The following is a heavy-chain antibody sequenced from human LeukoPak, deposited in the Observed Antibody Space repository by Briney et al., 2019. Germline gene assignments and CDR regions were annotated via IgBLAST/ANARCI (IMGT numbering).Heavy chain of an antibody. D-gene: IGHD6-19*01. Sequence: SETLSLTCAVYGGSFSGYYWSWIRQPPGKGLEWIGEINHSGSTNYNPSLKSRVTVSVDTSKNQFSLKLSSVTAADTAVYYCARKANGIAVAANWGQGTLVTVSS. V-gene: IGHV4-34*01. CDR2: INHSGST. CDR3: ARKANGIAVAAN. J-gene: IGHJ4*02. CDR1: GGSFSGYY.